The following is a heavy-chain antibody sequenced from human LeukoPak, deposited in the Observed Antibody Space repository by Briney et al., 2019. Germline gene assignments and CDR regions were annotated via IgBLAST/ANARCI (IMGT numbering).Heavy chain of an antibody. CDR2: IIPILGTA. CDR1: GGTFSSNG. D-gene: IGHD5-18*01. Sequence: ASVKVSCKSSGGTFSSNGVSWVRQAPGKGPEWMGGIIPILGTANYAQKFQGRVTFNADESTNTAYMELRSLRSEDTAVYYCARRRGYSYAQQVFDIWGQGTMVTVSS. CDR3: ARRRGYSYAQQVFDI. V-gene: IGHV1-69*13. J-gene: IGHJ3*02.